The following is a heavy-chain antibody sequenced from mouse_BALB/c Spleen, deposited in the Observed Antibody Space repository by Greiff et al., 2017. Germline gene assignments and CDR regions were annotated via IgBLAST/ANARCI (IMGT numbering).Heavy chain of an antibody. CDR2: IYPSDSYT. CDR1: GYTFPRYW. D-gene: IGHD2-4*01. J-gene: IGHJ3*01. V-gene: IGHV1-69*02. CDR3: TREGLRRWFAY. Sequence: VQLQQPGAELVGPGASVKLSCKASGYTFPRYWINWVKQRPGQGLGWIGNIYPSDSYTNYNQKFKDKATLTVDKSSSTAYMQLSSPTSEDSAVYYCTREGLRRWFAYWGQGTLVTVSA.